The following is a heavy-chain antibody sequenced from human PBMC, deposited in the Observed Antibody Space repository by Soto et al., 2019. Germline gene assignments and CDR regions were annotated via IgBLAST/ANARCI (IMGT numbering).Heavy chain of an antibody. D-gene: IGHD5-12*01. Sequence: LRLSCAASGFTFSSYSMNWIRQPPGKGLEWIGYIYYSGSTYYNPSLKSRVTISVDTSKNQFSLKLSSVTAADTAVYYCASGVPMATITPAPFDYWGQGTLVTVSS. CDR2: IYYSGST. CDR3: ASGVPMATITPAPFDY. CDR1: GFTFSSYS. J-gene: IGHJ4*02. V-gene: IGHV4-30-4*08.